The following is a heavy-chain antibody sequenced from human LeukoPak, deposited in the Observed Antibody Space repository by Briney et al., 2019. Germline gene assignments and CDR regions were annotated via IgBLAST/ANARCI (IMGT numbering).Heavy chain of an antibody. CDR2: INQDRSQT. D-gene: IGHD3-10*01. V-gene: IGHV3-7*01. CDR1: GIDFSSYW. J-gene: IGHJ4*02. Sequence: PGGSLRLSCRASGIDFSSYWMTWVRQVPGKGLEWVADINQDRSQTNYLDSVKGRFTISRDNAKNSLFLQMNSLRAEDTALYYCASGGGNLGYWGQGALVTVSS. CDR3: ASGGGNLGY.